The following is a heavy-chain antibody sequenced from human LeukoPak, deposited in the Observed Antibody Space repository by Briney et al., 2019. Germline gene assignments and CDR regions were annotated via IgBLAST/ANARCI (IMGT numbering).Heavy chain of an antibody. D-gene: IGHD6-19*01. J-gene: IGHJ4*02. CDR1: GGSFSGYY. Sequence: SGTLSLTCAVHGGSFSGYYWSWIRQPPGKGLEWIGEINHSGSTNYNPSLKSRVTISVDTSKNQFSLKLSSVTAADTAVYYCARARGAVAGYFDYWGQETLVTVSS. V-gene: IGHV4-34*01. CDR2: INHSGST. CDR3: ARARGAVAGYFDY.